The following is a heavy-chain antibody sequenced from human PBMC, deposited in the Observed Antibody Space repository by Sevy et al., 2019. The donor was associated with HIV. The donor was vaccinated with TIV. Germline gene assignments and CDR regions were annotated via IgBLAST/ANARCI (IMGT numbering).Heavy chain of an antibody. D-gene: IGHD2-2*01. J-gene: IGHJ6*02. Sequence: GGSLRLSCAASGFTFISYWMSWVRQAPGKGLEWVANIKRDGSEKYYVDSVKGRFTISRDNAKNSLYLQMNSLRAEDTAVYYCARDCSSTSCLWGLDVWGQGTTVTVSS. CDR2: IKRDGSEK. V-gene: IGHV3-7*03. CDR3: ARDCSSTSCLWGLDV. CDR1: GFTFISYW.